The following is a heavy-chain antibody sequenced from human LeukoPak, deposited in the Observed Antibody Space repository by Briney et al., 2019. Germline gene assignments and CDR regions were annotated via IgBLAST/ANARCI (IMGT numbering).Heavy chain of an antibody. CDR3: ARDNGLLSSSWCGF. J-gene: IGHJ4*02. Sequence: ASVKVSCKASGYTFTNYGISWVRQAPGQGLEWMGWISAYNGDTDFAQRFQGRITMTIDTSTSTAYMDLRSLRSDDTAVYYCARDNGLLSSSWCGFWGQGTLVTVSS. D-gene: IGHD6-13*01. CDR1: GYTFTNYG. V-gene: IGHV1-18*01. CDR2: ISAYNGDT.